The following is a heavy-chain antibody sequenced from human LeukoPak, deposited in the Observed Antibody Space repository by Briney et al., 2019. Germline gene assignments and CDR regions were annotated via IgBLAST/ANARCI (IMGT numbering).Heavy chain of an antibody. Sequence: GGSLRLSCAASGFTFSSYAMHWVRQAPGKGLEWVAVISYGGSNKYYADSVKGRFTISRDNSKNTLYLQMNSLRAEDTAVYYCAREEYYDFWSGYKALNYYGMDVWGQGTTVPVSS. CDR2: ISYGGSNK. V-gene: IGHV3-30-3*01. CDR3: AREEYYDFWSGYKALNYYGMDV. D-gene: IGHD3-3*01. CDR1: GFTFSSYA. J-gene: IGHJ6*02.